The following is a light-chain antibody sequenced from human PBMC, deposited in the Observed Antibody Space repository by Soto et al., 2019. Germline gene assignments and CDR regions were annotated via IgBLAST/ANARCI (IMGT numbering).Light chain of an antibody. V-gene: IGKV3-20*01. CDR1: QSVSSTY. J-gene: IGKJ3*01. CDR2: GAS. Sequence: EIVLTQSPGTLSLSPGERATLSCRASQSVSSTYLAWYQQKTGQAPRLLIYGASSRATGIPDRFSGSGSGTDFTLTISRLEPEDFAVYDCQQYGGSPLFTFGPGTKVDIK. CDR3: QQYGGSPLFT.